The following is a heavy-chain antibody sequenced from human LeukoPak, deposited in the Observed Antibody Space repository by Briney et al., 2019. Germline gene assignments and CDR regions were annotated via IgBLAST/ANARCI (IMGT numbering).Heavy chain of an antibody. J-gene: IGHJ4*02. CDR3: TRDPEVGGYYDSSGYC. D-gene: IGHD3-22*01. Sequence: PGGSLRLSCAASGFTFNNYAMSWVRQAPGKGLEWVGFIRSKAYGGTTEYAASVKGRFTISRDDSKSIAYLQMNSLKTEDTAVYYCTRDPEVGGYYDSSGYCWGQGTLVTVSS. CDR2: IRSKAYGGTT. CDR1: GFTFNNYA. V-gene: IGHV3-49*04.